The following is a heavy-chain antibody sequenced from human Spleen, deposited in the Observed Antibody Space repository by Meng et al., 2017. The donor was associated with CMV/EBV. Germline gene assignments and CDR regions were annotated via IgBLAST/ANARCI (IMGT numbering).Heavy chain of an antibody. J-gene: IGHJ4*02. D-gene: IGHD7-27*01. CDR1: GYTFTAHY. V-gene: IGHV1-2*02. Sequence: VSCKASGYTFTAHYFHWVRQAPGQGLEWMGWIHPHRGDTNYAQQFQGRVTLTRDTSINTGYMELTRLTSDDTAVYYCARDNNWGPDYWGQGTLVTVSS. CDR2: IHPHRGDT. CDR3: ARDNNWGPDY.